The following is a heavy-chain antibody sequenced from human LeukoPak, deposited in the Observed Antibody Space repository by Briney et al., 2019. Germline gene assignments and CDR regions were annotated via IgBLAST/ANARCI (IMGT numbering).Heavy chain of an antibody. CDR3: ARGSYANWFDP. CDR1: GYTFTSYG. CDR2: ISAYNGNT. V-gene: IGHV1-18*01. D-gene: IGHD1-26*01. Sequence: GASVKVSCKXSGYTFTSYGISWVRQSPGQGLEWMGWISAYNGNTKYAQKLQGRVTMTTDTSTSTAYMELRSLRSDDTAVYHCARGSYANWFDPWGQGTLVTVSS. J-gene: IGHJ5*02.